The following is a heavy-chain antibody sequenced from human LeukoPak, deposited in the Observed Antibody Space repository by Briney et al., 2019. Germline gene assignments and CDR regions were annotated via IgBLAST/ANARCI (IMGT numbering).Heavy chain of an antibody. J-gene: IGHJ4*02. CDR2: IIPILGIA. CDR1: GGTFSSYA. CDR3: ARGLNSAWPVVY. V-gene: IGHV1-69*04. Sequence: GASVKVSCKASGGTFSSYAISWVRQAPGQRLEWMGRIIPILGIANYAQKFQGRVTITADKSTSTAYMELSSLRSEDTAVYYCARGLNSAWPVVYWGQGTLVTVSS.